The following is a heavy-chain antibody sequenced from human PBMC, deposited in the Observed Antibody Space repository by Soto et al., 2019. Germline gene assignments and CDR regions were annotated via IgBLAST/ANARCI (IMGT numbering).Heavy chain of an antibody. V-gene: IGHV1-46*03. CDR1: GYTFTSYY. CDR2: INPSNST. J-gene: IGHJ4*02. D-gene: IGHD2-15*01. CDR3: ARVYCSGGSCYSIDY. Sequence: QVQLVQSGAEVKKPGASVKVSCKASGYTFTSYYMHWVRQAPGQGLEWMGIINPSNSTTYAQKFQGRVTMTRDTSTSTVYMELSSLRSEDRAVYYCARVYCSGGSCYSIDYWGQGTLVTVSS.